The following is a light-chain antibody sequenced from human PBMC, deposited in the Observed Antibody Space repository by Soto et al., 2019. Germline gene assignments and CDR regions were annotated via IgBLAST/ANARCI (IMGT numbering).Light chain of an antibody. J-gene: IGLJ2*01. CDR1: SGHSSYI. CDR3: ETWDSNTVV. V-gene: IGLV4-60*02. Sequence: QLVLTQSSSASASLGSSVKLTCTLSSGHSSYIIAWHQQQPGNAPRYLMKLEGSGSYNKGSGVPARFSGSSSGADRYLTISNLRFEDEADYYCETWDSNTVVFGGGTELTVL. CDR2: LEGSGSY.